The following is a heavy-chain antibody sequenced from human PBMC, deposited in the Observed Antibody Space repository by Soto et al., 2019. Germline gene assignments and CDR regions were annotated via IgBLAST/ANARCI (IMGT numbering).Heavy chain of an antibody. D-gene: IGHD2-2*01. CDR1: GFSLSTSGVG. Sequence: KSGPTLVNPTQTLTLTCTFSGFSLSTSGVGVGWIRQPPGKALEWLALIYWDDDKRYSPSLKSRLTITKDTSKNQVVLTMTNMDPVDTATYYCAHSDCSSTSCYPEGGFDYWGQGTLVTVSS. V-gene: IGHV2-5*02. CDR3: AHSDCSSTSCYPEGGFDY. J-gene: IGHJ4*02. CDR2: IYWDDDK.